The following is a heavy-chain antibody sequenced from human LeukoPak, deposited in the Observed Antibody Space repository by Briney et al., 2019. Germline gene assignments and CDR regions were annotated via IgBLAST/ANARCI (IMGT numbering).Heavy chain of an antibody. J-gene: IGHJ4*02. CDR1: GGTFSSYA. D-gene: IGHD6-6*01. V-gene: IGHV1-69*05. CDR3: ARDMSIAARPLGY. Sequence: SVKVSCKASGGTFSSYAISWVRQAPGQGLEWIGRIIPIFGTANYAQKFQGRVTITTDESTSTAYMELSSLRSDDTAVYYCARDMSIAARPLGYWGQGTLVTVSS. CDR2: IIPIFGTA.